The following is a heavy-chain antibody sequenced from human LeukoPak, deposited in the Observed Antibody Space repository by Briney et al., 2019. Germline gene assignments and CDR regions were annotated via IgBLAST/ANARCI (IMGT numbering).Heavy chain of an antibody. CDR2: IIPIFGTA. Sequence: SVKVSCKASGGTFSSYAISWVRQAPGQGLEWMGRIIPIFGTANYAQKFQGRVTITTDESTSTAYMELSSLRSGDTTVYYCARGQVDTAMGITPFDYWGQGTLVTVSS. CDR3: ARGQVDTAMGITPFDY. V-gene: IGHV1-69*05. CDR1: GGTFSSYA. J-gene: IGHJ4*02. D-gene: IGHD5-18*01.